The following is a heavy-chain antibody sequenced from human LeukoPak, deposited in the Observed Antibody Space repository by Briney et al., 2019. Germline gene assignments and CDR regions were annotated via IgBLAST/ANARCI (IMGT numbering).Heavy chain of an antibody. CDR2: ISWDGDST. V-gene: IGHV3-43*01. CDR3: AKDIGVGYCNGRLFDY. Sequence: GGSLRLSCAASGFTFDDYTMHWVRQAPGKGLEWVSLISWDGDSTYYADSVKGRFTISRDNSKNSLYLQMNSLRTEDTALYYCAKDIGVGYCNGRLFDYWGQGTLVTVSS. CDR1: GFTFDDYT. J-gene: IGHJ4*02. D-gene: IGHD2-15*01.